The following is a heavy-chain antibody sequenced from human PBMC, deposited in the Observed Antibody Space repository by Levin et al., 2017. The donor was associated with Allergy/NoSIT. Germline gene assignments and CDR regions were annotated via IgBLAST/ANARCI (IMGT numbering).Heavy chain of an antibody. V-gene: IGHV1-69*01. CDR1: GGTFSGYA. Sequence: KISCKASGGTFSGYAISWVRQAPGQGLEWMGGLIPTFGADNYAQKFQGRLTITADESASTGYMELSSLRPEDTAVYYCARGSYSDFWSGPPDHTLNFHDYYYMDVWGEGTTVTVSS. D-gene: IGHD3-3*01. J-gene: IGHJ6*03. CDR2: LIPTFGAD. CDR3: ARGSYSDFWSGPPDHTLNFHDYYYMDV.